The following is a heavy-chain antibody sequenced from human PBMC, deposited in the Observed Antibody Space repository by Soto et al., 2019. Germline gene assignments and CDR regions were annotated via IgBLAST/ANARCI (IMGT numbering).Heavy chain of an antibody. J-gene: IGHJ4*02. CDR3: ASSYGSGYRAFDY. D-gene: IGHD3-10*01. CDR2: INPILSMS. Sequence: QVQLVQSGAEVKRPGSSVKVSCKASGDTFTFYSINWVRQAPGLGLEWMGRINPILSMSNYAQRFQCRVTXTXDEXTSTAYMELSSLRSEDTAIYYCASSYGSGYRAFDYWGQGALVTVSS. CDR1: GDTFTFYS. V-gene: IGHV1-69*02.